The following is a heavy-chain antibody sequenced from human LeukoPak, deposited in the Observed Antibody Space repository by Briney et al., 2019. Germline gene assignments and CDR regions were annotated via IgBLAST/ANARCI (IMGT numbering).Heavy chain of an antibody. CDR2: IRSKAYGGTT. CDR1: GFTFGDYA. D-gene: IGHD3-22*01. CDR3: RSGYIED. Sequence: GGSLGLSCTASGFTFGDYAMSWLRQAPGKGLEWVGFIRSKAYGGTTEYAASVKGRFTISRDDSKSIAYLQMNSLKTEDTAVYYCRSGYIEDWGQGTLVTVSS. V-gene: IGHV3-49*03. J-gene: IGHJ4*02.